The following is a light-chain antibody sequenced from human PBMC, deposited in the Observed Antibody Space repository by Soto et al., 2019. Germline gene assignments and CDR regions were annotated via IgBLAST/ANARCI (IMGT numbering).Light chain of an antibody. Sequence: QSALTQPASVSGSPGQSSTISCTGTSSDVGGYNYVSWYQQHPGKSPKLMIYEVSNRPSGVSNRFSGSKSGNTASLTISGLQAEDEADYYCSSYTSRSTLVVFGGGTKVTVL. CDR3: SSYTSRSTLVV. CDR1: SSDVGGYNY. V-gene: IGLV2-14*01. CDR2: EVS. J-gene: IGLJ2*01.